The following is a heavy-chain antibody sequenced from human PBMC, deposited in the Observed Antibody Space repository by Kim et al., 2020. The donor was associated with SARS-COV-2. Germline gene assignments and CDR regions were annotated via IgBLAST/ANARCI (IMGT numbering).Heavy chain of an antibody. D-gene: IGHD4-17*01. Sequence: ADSVKGRFTIARDNARNSLYLQMNSLRAEDTALYYCAKDRDYRVMGPNDYWGQGTLVTVSS. CDR3: AKDRDYRVMGPNDY. J-gene: IGHJ4*02. V-gene: IGHV3-9*01.